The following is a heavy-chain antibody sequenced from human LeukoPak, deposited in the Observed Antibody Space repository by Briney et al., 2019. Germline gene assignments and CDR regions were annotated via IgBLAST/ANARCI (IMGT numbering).Heavy chain of an antibody. D-gene: IGHD6-25*01. CDR3: ARGLAAGY. V-gene: IGHV3-48*03. CDR1: GFTFSSYE. CDR2: SSRSGSTI. J-gene: IGHJ4*02. Sequence: GGSLILSCAASGFTFSSYEMNWVRQAPGKGLEWVSYSSRSGSTIYYADSVKGRFTISRDNAKNSLYLQMNSLRAEDTAVYYCARGLAAGYWGQGTLVTVSS.